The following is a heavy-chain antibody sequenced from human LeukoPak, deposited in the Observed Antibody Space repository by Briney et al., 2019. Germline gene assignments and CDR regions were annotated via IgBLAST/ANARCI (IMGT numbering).Heavy chain of an antibody. D-gene: IGHD3-10*01. V-gene: IGHV5-51*01. CDR3: ARWRLGSGLYYFDY. CDR1: GLSFTNSW. CDR2: IYPGDSDT. J-gene: IGHJ4*02. Sequence: GESLKISCKVSGLSFTNSWIGWVRQMPGKGLEWMGIIYPGDSDTRYRPSFQGQVTMSADNSISTAYLQWSSLQASDTAIYYCARWRLGSGLYYFDYWGQRTLVTVSS.